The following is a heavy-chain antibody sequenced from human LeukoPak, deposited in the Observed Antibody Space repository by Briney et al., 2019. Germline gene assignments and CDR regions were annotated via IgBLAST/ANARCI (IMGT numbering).Heavy chain of an antibody. V-gene: IGHV3-23*01. D-gene: IGHD3-3*02. Sequence: GGSLRLSCAASGFTFSSYAMSWVRRAPGKGLEWVSVISGSGHSTYYADSVKGRFTISRDNSKNTLYLQMSSLRAEDTALYYCAKESPHFDYRGQGTLVTVSS. J-gene: IGHJ4*02. CDR2: ISGSGHST. CDR1: GFTFSSYA. CDR3: AKESPHFDY.